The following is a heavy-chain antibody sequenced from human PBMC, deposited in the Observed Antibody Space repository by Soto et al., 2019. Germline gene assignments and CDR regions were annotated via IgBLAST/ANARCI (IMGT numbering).Heavy chain of an antibody. CDR3: ARGVEYTRTFDS. CDR2: INHSGST. CDR1: GGSFSGYY. J-gene: IGHJ4*02. D-gene: IGHD6-6*01. V-gene: IGHV4-34*01. Sequence: SETLSLTCAVYGGSFSGYYWSWIRQPPGKGLEWIGEINHSGSTNYNPSLKSRVTISVDTSKNQFSLNLNSVTAADTAVYYCARGVEYTRTFDSWGRRTLVTVSS.